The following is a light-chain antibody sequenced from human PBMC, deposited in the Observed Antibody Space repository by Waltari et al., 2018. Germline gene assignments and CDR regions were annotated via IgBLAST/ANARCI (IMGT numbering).Light chain of an antibody. CDR3: GTWDSSLSAVV. Sequence: QSVLTQPPSVSAAPGQKVTISCSGSSSNIERNSVSWYQQFPGTAPAVLIYDNNKRPSGIPDRVSGSKSGTSATLGITGLQTGDEANYYCGTWDSSLSAVVFGGGTKL. V-gene: IGLV1-51*01. J-gene: IGLJ2*01. CDR2: DNN. CDR1: SSNIERNS.